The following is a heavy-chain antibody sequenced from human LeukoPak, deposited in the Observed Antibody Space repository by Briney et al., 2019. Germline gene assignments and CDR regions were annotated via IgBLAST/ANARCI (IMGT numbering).Heavy chain of an antibody. D-gene: IGHD3-22*01. Sequence: SETLSLTCAVYGGSFSGYYWSWIRQPPGKGLEWIGEINHSGSTNYNPSLKSRVTISVDTSKNQFSLKLSSVTAADTAVYYCARLRTYYYDSSGRGWFDPWGQGTLVTVSS. CDR3: ARLRTYYYDSSGRGWFDP. CDR1: GGSFSGYY. CDR2: INHSGST. V-gene: IGHV4-34*01. J-gene: IGHJ5*02.